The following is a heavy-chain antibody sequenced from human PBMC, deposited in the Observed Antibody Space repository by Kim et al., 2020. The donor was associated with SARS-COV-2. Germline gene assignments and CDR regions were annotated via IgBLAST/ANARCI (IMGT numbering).Heavy chain of an antibody. V-gene: IGHV4-39*01. J-gene: IGHJ4*01. D-gene: IGHD3-10*01. CDR2: FAYSGTT. Sequence: SETLSLTCSVSGASIKNSDSYWGWIRQSPGKGLEWIGSFAYSGTTYYNSSPKSRVTISVNTSTNHPSLPTRSGTAAATALSYCARQAPTFSSFVDVRNF. CDR1: GASIKNSDSY. CDR3: ARQAPTFSSFVDVRNF.